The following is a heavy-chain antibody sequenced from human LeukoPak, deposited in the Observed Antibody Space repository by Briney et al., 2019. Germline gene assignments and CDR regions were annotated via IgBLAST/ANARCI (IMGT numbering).Heavy chain of an antibody. D-gene: IGHD2-2*01. CDR3: AGGRYCSSTICSHFDY. CDR2: IYYSGST. Sequence: SETLSLTCTVSDGSISSSSYYWGWIRQPPGKGLEWIGSIYYSGSTYYNPSLKSRVTISVDTSKNQFSLKLSSVTAADTAMYYCAGGRYCSSTICSHFDYWGQGNLVTVSS. V-gene: IGHV4-39*01. CDR1: DGSISSSSYY. J-gene: IGHJ4*02.